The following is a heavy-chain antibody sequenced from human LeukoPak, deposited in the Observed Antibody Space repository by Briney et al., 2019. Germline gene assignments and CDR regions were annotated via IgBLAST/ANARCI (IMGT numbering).Heavy chain of an antibody. V-gene: IGHV1-46*01. CDR3: ARDRGAVAALDY. Sequence: GASVKVSCKASGYTFTSYYMHWVRQAPGQGLEWMGIINPSGGSTSYAQKLQGRVTMTRDTSTSTVYMELSSLRSEDTAVYYCARDRGAVAALDYWGQGTLVTVSS. CDR2: INPSGGST. D-gene: IGHD6-19*01. CDR1: GYTFTSYY. J-gene: IGHJ4*02.